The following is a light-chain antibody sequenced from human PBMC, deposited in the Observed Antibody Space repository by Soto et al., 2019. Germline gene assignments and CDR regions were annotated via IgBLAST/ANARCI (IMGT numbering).Light chain of an antibody. V-gene: IGLV2-23*01. J-gene: IGLJ2*01. Sequence: QSVLTQPASVSGSPGQSITISCPGTSTDIGSYNLVSWYQQHPGKAPKLIIYEGSNRPSGVSNRFSGSKSGNTASLTISGIQAEDEDYYYCCSYADGSTLVFGGGTKLTVL. CDR2: EGS. CDR1: STDIGSYNL. CDR3: CSYADGSTLV.